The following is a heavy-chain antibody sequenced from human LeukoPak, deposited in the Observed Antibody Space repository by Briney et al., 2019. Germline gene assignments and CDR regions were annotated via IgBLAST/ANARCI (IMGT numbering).Heavy chain of an antibody. Sequence: SETLSLTCTVSGASLSSYYWSWIRQPPGKGLEWIGFIYYSGSTSHNPSLMSRVTISVDTSKNQFSLKLSSVTAADTAVYYCARGGRNWFDPWGQGTLVTVSS. D-gene: IGHD3-16*01. CDR2: IYYSGST. J-gene: IGHJ5*02. V-gene: IGHV4-59*01. CDR3: ARGGRNWFDP. CDR1: GASLSSYY.